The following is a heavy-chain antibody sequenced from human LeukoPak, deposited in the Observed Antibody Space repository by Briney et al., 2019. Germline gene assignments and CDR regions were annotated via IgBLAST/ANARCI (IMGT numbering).Heavy chain of an antibody. CDR2: ISGSGGST. J-gene: IGHJ4*02. CDR1: GFTFSSYA. V-gene: IGHV3-23*01. D-gene: IGHD3-10*02. Sequence: GGSLRLSCAASGFTFSSYAMSWVRQAPGKGLEWVSAISGSGGSTYYADSVKGRFTISRDNSKNTLYLQMNSLRAEDTAVYYCAKDLSVMYGEPPIDYWGQGTLVTVSS. CDR3: AKDLSVMYGEPPIDY.